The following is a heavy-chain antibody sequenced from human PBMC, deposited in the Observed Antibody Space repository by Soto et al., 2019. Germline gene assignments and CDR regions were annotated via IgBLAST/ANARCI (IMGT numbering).Heavy chain of an antibody. D-gene: IGHD1-1*01. CDR1: GYPFNTYG. Sequence: QVQLVQSGAEVKKPGASVKVSCKASGYPFNTYGITWVRQAPGLGLEWMGWISPYNGDTNYAQKFQGRVTMTTDTSASTVYMEVRSLRSDDTAVYYCARVFWRANIGNNWLDPWGQGTLVTVSS. CDR2: ISPYNGDT. CDR3: ARVFWRANIGNNWLDP. J-gene: IGHJ5*02. V-gene: IGHV1-18*01.